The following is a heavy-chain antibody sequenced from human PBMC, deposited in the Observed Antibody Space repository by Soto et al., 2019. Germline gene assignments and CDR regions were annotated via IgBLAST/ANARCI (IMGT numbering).Heavy chain of an antibody. CDR2: ISYDGSNK. V-gene: IGHV3-30-3*01. D-gene: IGHD6-13*01. J-gene: IGHJ4*02. Sequence: QVQLVESGGDVVQPGRSLRLSCAASGFTFSSYAMHWVRQAPGKGLEWVAVISYDGSNKYYADSVKGRFTISRDNSKNTLYLQMNSLRAEDTAVYYCARGHASSWYDGLRYFDYWGQGTLVTVSS. CDR3: ARGHASSWYDGLRYFDY. CDR1: GFTFSSYA.